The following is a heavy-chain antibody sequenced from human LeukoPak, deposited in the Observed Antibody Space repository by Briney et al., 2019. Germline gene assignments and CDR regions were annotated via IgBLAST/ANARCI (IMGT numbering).Heavy chain of an antibody. V-gene: IGHV4-34*01. Sequence: SETLSLTCAVYGGSFSGYYWSWIRQPPGKGLEWIGEINHSGSTNYNPSLKSRVTISVDTSKNQFSLKLSSVTAADTAVYYCARAGYSSSWYDHWGQGTLVTVSS. CDR1: GGSFSGYY. D-gene: IGHD6-13*01. CDR3: ARAGYSSSWYDH. CDR2: INHSGST. J-gene: IGHJ5*02.